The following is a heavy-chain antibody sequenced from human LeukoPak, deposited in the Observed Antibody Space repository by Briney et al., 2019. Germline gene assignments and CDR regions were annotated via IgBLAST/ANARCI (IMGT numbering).Heavy chain of an antibody. CDR1: GFTFSSYA. J-gene: IGHJ4*02. V-gene: IGHV3-23*01. D-gene: IGHD3-10*01. CDR3: AKMSSWFGELWL. Sequence: GGSLRLSCAASGFTFSSYAMSWVRQATGKGLEWVSAISGSGGSTYYADSVKGRFTISRDNSKNTLYLQMNSLRAEDTAVYYCAKMSSWFGELWLWGQGTLVTVSS. CDR2: ISGSGGST.